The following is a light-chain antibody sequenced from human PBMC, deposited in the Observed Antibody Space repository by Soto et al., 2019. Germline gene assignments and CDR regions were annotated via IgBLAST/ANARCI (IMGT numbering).Light chain of an antibody. Sequence: EIVMTQSPATLSVSPGERATLSCRASQSVSNNLAWYQQKPGQAPRLLIFGAFTRATGIPARFSGSGSGTEFTLTISSLQSEDFALYYCQQYNNWPPVTFGPGTKVDV. V-gene: IGKV3-15*01. J-gene: IGKJ3*01. CDR1: QSVSNN. CDR3: QQYNNWPPVT. CDR2: GAF.